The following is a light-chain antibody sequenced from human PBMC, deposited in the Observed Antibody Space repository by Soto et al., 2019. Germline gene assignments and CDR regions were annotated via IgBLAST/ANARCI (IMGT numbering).Light chain of an antibody. CDR3: QQYNNWPPST. J-gene: IGKJ1*01. Sequence: EIVMTQSPATLSVSPGERATLSCRASQSVSSNLAWYQQKPGQSPRLLMFGASTRATGVPARFSGSGSGTEFTLTISSLQSEDFAVYYCQQYNNWPPSTLGQGNKVELK. V-gene: IGKV3-15*01. CDR1: QSVSSN. CDR2: GAS.